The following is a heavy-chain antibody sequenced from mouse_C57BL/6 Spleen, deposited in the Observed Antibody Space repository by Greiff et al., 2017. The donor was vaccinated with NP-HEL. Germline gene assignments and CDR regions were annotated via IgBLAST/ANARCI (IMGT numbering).Heavy chain of an antibody. J-gene: IGHJ3*01. Sequence: EVKLVESGEGLVKPGGSLKLSCAASGFTFSSYAMSWVRQTPEKRLEWVAYISSGGDYIYYADTVKGRFTISRDTARNTLYLQMSSLKSEDTAMYYCTRARDYYGSSWFAYWGQGTLVTVSA. D-gene: IGHD1-1*01. CDR1: GFTFSSYA. CDR2: ISSGGDYI. V-gene: IGHV5-9-1*02. CDR3: TRARDYYGSSWFAY.